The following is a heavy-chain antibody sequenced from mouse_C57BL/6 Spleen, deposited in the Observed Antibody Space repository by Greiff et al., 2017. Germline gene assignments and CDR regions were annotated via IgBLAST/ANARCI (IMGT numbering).Heavy chain of an antibody. V-gene: IGHV1-15*01. CDR3: TRDYSTYAAY. CDR2: IDPETGGT. J-gene: IGHJ3*01. D-gene: IGHD2-5*01. CDR1: GYTFTDYE. Sequence: VQLQQSGAELVRPGASVTLSCKASGYTFTDYEMHWVKQTPVHGLEWIGAIDPETGGTAYNQKFKGKAILTADKSSSTAYMELRSLTSEDSAVYYCTRDYSTYAAYWGQGTLVTVSA.